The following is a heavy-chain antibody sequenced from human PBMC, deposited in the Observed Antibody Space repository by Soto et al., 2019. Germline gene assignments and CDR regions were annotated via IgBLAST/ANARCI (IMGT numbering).Heavy chain of an antibody. D-gene: IGHD3-22*01. Sequence: QVQLVQSGAEVKKPGSSVKVSCEASRGSFNSFAVSWVRQSPGQGLEWMGGTILIVGSTKYAQKFQGRVTITTDEPARTAYMELSNLGSDDTAVYYCARGPDRSGFYLSDFWGQGTLVTVSS. CDR2: TILIVGST. CDR3: ARGPDRSGFYLSDF. V-gene: IGHV1-69*01. J-gene: IGHJ4*02. CDR1: RGSFNSFA.